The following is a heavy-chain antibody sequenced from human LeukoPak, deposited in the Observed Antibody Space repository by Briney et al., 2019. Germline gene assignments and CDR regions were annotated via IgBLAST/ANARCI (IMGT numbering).Heavy chain of an antibody. D-gene: IGHD3-22*01. Sequence: GASVKVSCKASGYTFTSYGISWVRQAPGQGLEWMGWISAYNGNTNYAQKLQGRVTMTTDTSTSTAYMELRSLRSEDTAVYYCARGPYYDSSGYYRDYWGQGTLVTVSS. CDR1: GYTFTSYG. CDR2: ISAYNGNT. J-gene: IGHJ4*02. V-gene: IGHV1-18*01. CDR3: ARGPYYDSSGYYRDY.